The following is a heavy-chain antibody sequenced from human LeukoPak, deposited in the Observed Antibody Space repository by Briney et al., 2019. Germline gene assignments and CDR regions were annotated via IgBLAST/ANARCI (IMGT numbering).Heavy chain of an antibody. J-gene: IGHJ4*02. CDR3: ARARAGTASDFDY. V-gene: IGHV3-53*01. Sequence: GGSLRLSCAASGFTVSSNYMSWVRQAPGKGLEWVSVIFSGDNPDYADSVKGRFTISRDNSKNTLYLQMNSLRAEDAAVYYCARARAGTASDFDYWGQGTLVTVYS. CDR1: GFTVSSNY. D-gene: IGHD1-7*01. CDR2: IFSGDNP.